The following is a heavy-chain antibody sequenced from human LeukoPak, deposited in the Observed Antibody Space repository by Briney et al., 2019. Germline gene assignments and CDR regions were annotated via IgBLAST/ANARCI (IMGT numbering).Heavy chain of an antibody. Sequence: PGGSLRLPCAASGFNFNNYNMNWVRQAPGKGLEWVSSISSRSSYIYYADSEKGRFTISRDNAKNSLYLQMNSLRAEDTAVYYCARESKGYGMDVWGQGTTVTVSS. J-gene: IGHJ6*02. CDR1: GFNFNNYN. V-gene: IGHV3-21*01. CDR3: ARESKGYGMDV. CDR2: ISSRSSYI.